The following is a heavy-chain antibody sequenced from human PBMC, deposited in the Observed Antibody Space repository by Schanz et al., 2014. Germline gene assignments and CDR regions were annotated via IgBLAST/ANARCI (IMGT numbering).Heavy chain of an antibody. Sequence: QVQLVQSGGEMKKPGASVKVSCKASGYTTFTDYYIHWVRQAPGQGLEWMGWINPNSGDTNYAQKFQGRVTMTTDTSTSTAYMELRSLRSDDTAVYYCARVQDDILTGSEYYYGMDVWGQGTTVTVSS. D-gene: IGHD3-9*01. CDR1: GYTTFTDYY. V-gene: IGHV1-2*02. CDR2: INPNSGDT. CDR3: ARVQDDILTGSEYYYGMDV. J-gene: IGHJ6*02.